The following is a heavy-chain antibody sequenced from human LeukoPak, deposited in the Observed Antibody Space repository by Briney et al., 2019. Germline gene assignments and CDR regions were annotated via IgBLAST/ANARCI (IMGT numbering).Heavy chain of an antibody. J-gene: IGHJ3*02. CDR3: ARDRPSGHEYTHVHDI. V-gene: IGHV4-59*11. CDR2: IYYSGTT. Sequence: SETLSLTCTVSGGSISSHYWSWIRQPPGKGLEWLGDIYYSGTTNYNPSLKSRVTISVDTSKDQFSLKLSSVTAADAAEYYCARDRPSGHEYTHVHDIWGQGTTVTVFS. D-gene: IGHD3-3*01. CDR1: GGSISSHY.